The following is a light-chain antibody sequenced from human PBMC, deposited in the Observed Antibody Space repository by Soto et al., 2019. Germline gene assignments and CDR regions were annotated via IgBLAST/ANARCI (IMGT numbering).Light chain of an antibody. Sequence: DIQMTQSPSTLSASVGDRVTITCRASQSISSWLAWYQQRPGKAPKLLIHKASNLESGVPSRFSGSGSGTEFTLTISSLQPDDFATYYCQHYNSYSEAFGQGTKVDI. V-gene: IGKV1-5*03. CDR2: KAS. CDR3: QHYNSYSEA. CDR1: QSISSW. J-gene: IGKJ1*01.